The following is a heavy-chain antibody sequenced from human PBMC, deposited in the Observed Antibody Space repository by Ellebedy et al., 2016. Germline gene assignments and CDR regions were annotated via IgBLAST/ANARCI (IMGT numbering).Heavy chain of an antibody. V-gene: IGHV3-30*18. Sequence: GGSLRLSXETSGFIFSRYGIHWVRQAPGKGLEWVAVISDDGNDKSYTDSVKGRFTISRDNSKIRMSLQMDSLRVEDTAVYYCAKVRYPDFYQNSAMDVWGQGTTVTVSS. CDR1: GFIFSRYG. D-gene: IGHD2/OR15-2a*01. CDR2: ISDDGNDK. CDR3: AKVRYPDFYQNSAMDV. J-gene: IGHJ6*02.